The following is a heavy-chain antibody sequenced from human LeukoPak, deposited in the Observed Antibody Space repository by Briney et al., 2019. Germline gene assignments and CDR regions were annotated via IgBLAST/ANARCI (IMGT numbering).Heavy chain of an antibody. Sequence: SETLSLTCTVSGGSISSGGYYWSWIRQHPGKGLEWIGYIYYSGSTNYNPSLKSRVTISVDTSKNQFSLKLSSVTAADTAVYYCASGRLYDILTGYSPYYFDYWGQGTLVTVSS. D-gene: IGHD3-9*01. V-gene: IGHV4-61*08. CDR1: GGSISSGGYY. CDR2: IYYSGST. CDR3: ASGRLYDILTGYSPYYFDY. J-gene: IGHJ4*02.